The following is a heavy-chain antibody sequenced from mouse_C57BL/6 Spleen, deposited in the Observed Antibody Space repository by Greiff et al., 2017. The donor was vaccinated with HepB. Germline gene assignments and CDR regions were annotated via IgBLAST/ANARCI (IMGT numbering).Heavy chain of an antibody. Sequence: EVQLQQSGPELVKPGASVKISCKASGYTFTDYYMNWVKQSHGKSLEWIGDINPNNGGTSYNQKFKGKATLTVDKSSSTAYMELRSLTSEDSAVYYCAMGGNYEGYFDYWGQGTTLTVSS. V-gene: IGHV1-26*01. CDR1: GYTFTDYY. CDR3: AMGGNYEGYFDY. J-gene: IGHJ2*01. CDR2: INPNNGGT. D-gene: IGHD2-1*01.